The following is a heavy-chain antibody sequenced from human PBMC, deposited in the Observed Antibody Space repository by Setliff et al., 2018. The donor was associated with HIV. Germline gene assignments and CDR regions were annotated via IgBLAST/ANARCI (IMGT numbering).Heavy chain of an antibody. V-gene: IGHV4-59*11. D-gene: IGHD3-22*01. CDR2: IHYSGSS. CDR1: GGSITGHY. J-gene: IGHJ4*02. Sequence: SETLSLTCTVSGGSITGHYWSWIRQPPGKGLEWIGYIHYSGSSNYNPSLKSRVSISVDTSKKQVSLKLNSVTAADTAVYYCARVGYYDTSFDYWGQGTLVTAPQ. CDR3: ARVGYYDTSFDY.